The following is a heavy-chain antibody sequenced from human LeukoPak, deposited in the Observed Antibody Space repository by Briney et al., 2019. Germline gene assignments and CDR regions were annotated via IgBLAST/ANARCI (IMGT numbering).Heavy chain of an antibody. CDR3: ARESSGYYYWDYFDY. V-gene: IGHV3-64*01. CDR1: GFTFSSYA. Sequence: GGSLRLSCAASGFTFSSYAMHWVRQAPGKGLEYVSAISSNGGSTYYANSVKGRFTISRDNSKNTLYLQMGNLRAEDMAVYYCARESSGYYYWDYFDYWGQGTLVTVSS. D-gene: IGHD3-22*01. CDR2: ISSNGGST. J-gene: IGHJ4*02.